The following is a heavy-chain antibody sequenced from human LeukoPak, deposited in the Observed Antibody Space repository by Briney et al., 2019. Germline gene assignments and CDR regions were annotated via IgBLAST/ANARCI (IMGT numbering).Heavy chain of an antibody. CDR1: GGSISSSNW. V-gene: IGHV4-4*02. D-gene: IGHD3-3*01. CDR3: ARLREIPVFGVVTKSTSYFDY. Sequence: PSGTLSLTCAVSGGSISSSNWWSWVRRPPGKGLEWIGEIYHSGSTNYNPSLKSRVTISVDKSKNQFSLKLSSVTAADTAVYYCARLREIPVFGVVTKSTSYFDYWGQGTLVTVSS. J-gene: IGHJ4*02. CDR2: IYHSGST.